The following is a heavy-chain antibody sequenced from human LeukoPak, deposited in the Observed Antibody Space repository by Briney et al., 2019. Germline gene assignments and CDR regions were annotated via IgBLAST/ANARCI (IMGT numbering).Heavy chain of an antibody. CDR3: ARARGAGPGGHFDY. V-gene: IGHV3-11*05. CDR1: GFTFSYSY. CDR2: ISSRGDST. D-gene: IGHD6-19*01. J-gene: IGHJ4*02. Sequence: PGGSLRLSCAASGFTFSYSYMNWVRQAPGNGPEWVSSISSRGDSTTYADSVKGRFTISRDNAKNSLYLQMNSLRAEDTAVYYCARARGAGPGGHFDYWGQGTLVTVSS.